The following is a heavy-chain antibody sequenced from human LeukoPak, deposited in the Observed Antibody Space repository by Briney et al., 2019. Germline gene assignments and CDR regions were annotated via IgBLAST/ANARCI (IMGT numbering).Heavy chain of an antibody. Sequence: TGGSLRLSCLASGFTFNKYAMHWVRQPPGKGLECVSAISSNGGSTYYADSVKDRFTISRDNSKNTLYLHMSSLRGEDTAVYYCVKEATENYSLDYWGQGTLVTVSS. CDR1: GFTFNKYA. CDR2: ISSNGGST. CDR3: VKEATENYSLDY. D-gene: IGHD1-7*01. J-gene: IGHJ4*02. V-gene: IGHV3-64D*06.